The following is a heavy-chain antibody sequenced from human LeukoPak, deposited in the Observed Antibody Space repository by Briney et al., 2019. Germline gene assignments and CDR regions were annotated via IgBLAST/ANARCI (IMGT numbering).Heavy chain of an antibody. V-gene: IGHV3-21*04. CDR2: ISSSSYI. CDR3: AKDGEGATTFFDY. D-gene: IGHD1-26*01. CDR1: GFTFSSYW. J-gene: IGHJ4*02. Sequence: GGSLRLSCAASGFTFSSYWMSWVRQAPGKGLEWVSSISSSSYIYYADSVKGRFTISRDNAKNSLYLQMNSLRAEDTAVYYCAKDGEGATTFFDYWGQGTLVTVSS.